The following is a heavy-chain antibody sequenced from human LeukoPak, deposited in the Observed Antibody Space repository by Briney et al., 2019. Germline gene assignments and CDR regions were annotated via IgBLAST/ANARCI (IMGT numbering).Heavy chain of an antibody. CDR1: GFTFSSYG. CDR3: AKGTGYSYGLTFDY. Sequence: GGSLRLSCAASGFTFSSYGMHWVRQAPGKGLEWVAVISYDGSNKYYADSVKGRFTISRDNSKNTLYLQMNSLRAEDTAVYYCAKGTGYSYGLTFDYWGQGTLVTVSS. J-gene: IGHJ4*02. D-gene: IGHD5-18*01. V-gene: IGHV3-30*18. CDR2: ISYDGSNK.